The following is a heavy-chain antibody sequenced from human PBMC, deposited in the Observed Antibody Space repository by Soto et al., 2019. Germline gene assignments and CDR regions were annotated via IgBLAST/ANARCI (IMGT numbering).Heavy chain of an antibody. CDR1: GFTFSSYW. J-gene: IGHJ6*03. V-gene: IGHV3-74*01. Sequence: EVQLVESGGGLVQPAGSLRLSCAASGFTFSSYWMHWVRQAPGKGLVWVSRVYTDGSRTSYADSVKGRFTISRDNAENTLYLQMNSLRAEDTAVYYCARGAGGYYYMDVWGKGTTVTVSS. CDR2: VYTDGSRT. D-gene: IGHD3-10*01. CDR3: ARGAGGYYYMDV.